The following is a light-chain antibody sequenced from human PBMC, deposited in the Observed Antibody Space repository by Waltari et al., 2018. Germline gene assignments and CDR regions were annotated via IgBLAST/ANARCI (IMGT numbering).Light chain of an antibody. V-gene: IGLV2-14*03. CDR1: SSDVGGYNY. Sequence: QSALTQPASVSGSPGQSITLSCTGTSSDVGGYNYVSWYQHHPGKAPKLMIFDVSSRPTGVSNRFSGSKSGNTASRTISVRQAEDEADYYCSSYTSSTTYVFGAGTKVTVL. J-gene: IGLJ1*01. CDR2: DVS. CDR3: SSYTSSTTYV.